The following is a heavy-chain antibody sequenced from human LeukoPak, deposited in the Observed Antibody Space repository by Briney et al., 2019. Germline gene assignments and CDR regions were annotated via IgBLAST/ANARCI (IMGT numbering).Heavy chain of an antibody. V-gene: IGHV5-51*01. CDR1: GYSFTSYS. Sequence: GESLKISCKGSGYSFTSYSIGWVRQMPGKGLEWMGIIYPGDSDTRYSPSFQGQVTISADKSISTAYLQWSSLKASDTAMYYCARQFYGSTSPNWFDPWGQGTLVTVSS. CDR3: ARQFYGSTSPNWFDP. J-gene: IGHJ5*02. CDR2: IYPGDSDT. D-gene: IGHD2-2*01.